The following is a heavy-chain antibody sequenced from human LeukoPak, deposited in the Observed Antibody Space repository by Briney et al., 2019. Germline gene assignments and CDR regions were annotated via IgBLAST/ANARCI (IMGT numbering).Heavy chain of an antibody. Sequence: GGSLRLSCAASGFTFSSYWMSWVRQAPGKGLEWVANIKQDGSEKYYVDSVKGRFTISRDNAKNSLYLQMNSLRAEDTAVYYCARVLGDYDSSGYYYYYYMDVWGKGTTVTVSS. CDR1: GFTFSSYW. CDR2: IKQDGSEK. J-gene: IGHJ6*03. V-gene: IGHV3-7*03. CDR3: ARVLGDYDSSGYYYYYYMDV. D-gene: IGHD3-22*01.